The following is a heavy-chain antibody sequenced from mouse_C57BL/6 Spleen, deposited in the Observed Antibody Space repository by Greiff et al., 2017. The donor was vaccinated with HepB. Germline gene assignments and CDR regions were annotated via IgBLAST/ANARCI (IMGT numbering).Heavy chain of an antibody. D-gene: IGHD1-1*01. V-gene: IGHV1-59*01. CDR3: ARRGLITTVVATKDWYFDV. Sequence: VQLQQPGAELVRPGTSVKLSCKASGYTFTSYWMHWVKQRPGQGLEWIGVIDPSDSYTNYNQKFKGKATLTVDTSSSTAYMQLSSLTSEDSAVYYCARRGLITTVVATKDWYFDVWGTGTTVTVSS. CDR2: IDPSDSYT. CDR1: GYTFTSYW. J-gene: IGHJ1*03.